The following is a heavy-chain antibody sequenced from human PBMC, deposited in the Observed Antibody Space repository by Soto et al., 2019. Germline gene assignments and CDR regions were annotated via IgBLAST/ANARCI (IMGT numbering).Heavy chain of an antibody. V-gene: IGHV1-18*01. Sequence: QVHLVQSGAEVKKPGASVKVSCKASGYTFTSYGINWVRQAPGQGLEWVGWISTKNGNTNYAQNLRGRVTVTTDTSTSTAHMELRSLTSDDTAVYYCAREAQAAGGELDYWGQGTLVTVSS. CDR2: ISTKNGNT. D-gene: IGHD3-16*01. CDR3: AREAQAAGGELDY. CDR1: GYTFTSYG. J-gene: IGHJ4*02.